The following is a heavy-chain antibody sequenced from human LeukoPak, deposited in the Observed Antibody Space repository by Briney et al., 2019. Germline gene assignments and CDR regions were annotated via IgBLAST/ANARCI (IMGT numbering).Heavy chain of an antibody. CDR1: GFTFSSYS. D-gene: IGHD5-18*01. CDR3: AIPDYVDTAMLYNWFDP. Sequence: GGSLRLSCAASGFTFSSYSMNWVRQAPGKGLEWVSSISSSSSYIYYADSVKGRFTISRDNAKNSLYLQMNNLRAEDTAVYYCAIPDYVDTAMLYNWFDPWGQGTLVTVSS. V-gene: IGHV3-21*01. CDR2: ISSSSSYI. J-gene: IGHJ5*02.